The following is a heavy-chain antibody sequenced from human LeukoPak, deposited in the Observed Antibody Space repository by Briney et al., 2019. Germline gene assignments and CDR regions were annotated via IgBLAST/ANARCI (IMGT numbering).Heavy chain of an antibody. D-gene: IGHD2-2*01. CDR1: GGSISSYY. V-gene: IGHV4-59*12. J-gene: IGHJ5*02. Sequence: SETLSLTCTVSGGSISSYYWSWIRQPPGKGLEWIGYIYYSGSTNYNPSLKSRVTISVDTSKNQFSLKLSSVTAADTAVYYCARDRCSSTSCYGNWFDPWGQGTLVTVSS. CDR2: IYYSGST. CDR3: ARDRCSSTSCYGNWFDP.